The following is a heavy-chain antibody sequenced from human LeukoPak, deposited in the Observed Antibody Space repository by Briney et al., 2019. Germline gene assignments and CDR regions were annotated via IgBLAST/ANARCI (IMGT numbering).Heavy chain of an antibody. CDR1: GFTFSSYW. D-gene: IGHD6-25*01. CDR3: ARAPGGGYLGFDY. Sequence: GGSLRLSCAASGFTFSSYWMHWVRQAPGKGLVWVSRINSDGSSTSYADSVKGRFTISRDNAKSTLHLQMNSLRAEDTAVYYCARAPGGGYLGFDYWGQGTLVTVSS. J-gene: IGHJ4*02. V-gene: IGHV3-74*01. CDR2: INSDGSST.